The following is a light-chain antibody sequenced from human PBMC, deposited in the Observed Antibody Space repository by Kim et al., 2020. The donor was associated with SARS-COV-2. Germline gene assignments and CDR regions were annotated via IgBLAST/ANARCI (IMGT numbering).Light chain of an antibody. Sequence: SPGQTASITCSGYKLGDKYVSWYQQKPGQSPVVVIYQDKPRPSGIPERFSGSNSGNTATLTISGTQAMDEADYYCQAWDSSTHNYVFGAGTKVTVL. CDR2: QDK. CDR3: QAWDSSTHNYV. CDR1: KLGDKY. J-gene: IGLJ1*01. V-gene: IGLV3-1*01.